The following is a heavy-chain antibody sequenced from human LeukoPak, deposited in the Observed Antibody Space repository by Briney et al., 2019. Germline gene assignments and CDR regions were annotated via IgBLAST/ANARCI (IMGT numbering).Heavy chain of an antibody. V-gene: IGHV3-30*02. J-gene: IGHJ4*02. CDR1: GFTFSNFA. CDR3: ARVPYYYDSSGYTYYFDY. CDR2: VRYDGSTK. Sequence: GGSLRLSCAASGFTFSNFAMHWVRQAPGKGLEWVAFVRYDGSTKHYADSVEGRFTISRDNSKNTLYLQMNSLRAEDTAVYYCARVPYYYDSSGYTYYFDYWGQGTLVTVSS. D-gene: IGHD3-22*01.